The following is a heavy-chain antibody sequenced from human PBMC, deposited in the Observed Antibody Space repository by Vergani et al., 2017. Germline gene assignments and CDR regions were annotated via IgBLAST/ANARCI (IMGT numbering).Heavy chain of an antibody. CDR3: ARLFGGYYDY. CDR1: GFTFSSYS. D-gene: IGHD3-22*01. J-gene: IGHJ4*02. CDR2: IIPIFGTA. V-gene: IGHV1-69*06. Sequence: VQLVESGGGLVKPGGSLRLSCAASGFTFSSYSMNWVRQAPGQGLEWMGGIIPIFGTANYAQKFQGRVTITADKSTSTAYMELRSLRSEDTVVYYCARLFGGYYDYWGQGTLVTVSS.